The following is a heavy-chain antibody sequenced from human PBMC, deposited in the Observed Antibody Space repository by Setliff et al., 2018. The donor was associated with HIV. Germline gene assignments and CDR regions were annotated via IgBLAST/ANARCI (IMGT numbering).Heavy chain of an antibody. V-gene: IGHV3-66*01. CDR2: IYSGGSYT. J-gene: IGHJ4*02. D-gene: IGHD5-18*01. Sequence: PGGSLRLSCAASGFTVSSNYMSWVRQAPGKGLEWVSVIYSGGSYTYYAGSVKGRFTISRDNSKNTLYLQMNSLRAEDTAVYYCAKGSLPSGYSYGFFDYWGQGTLVTVSS. CDR1: GFTVSSNY. CDR3: AKGSLPSGYSYGFFDY.